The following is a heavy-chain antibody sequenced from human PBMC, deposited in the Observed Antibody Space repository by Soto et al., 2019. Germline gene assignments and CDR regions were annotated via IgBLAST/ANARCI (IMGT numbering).Heavy chain of an antibody. V-gene: IGHV1-2*04. D-gene: IGHD6-19*01. CDR2: INPNSGGT. CDR1: GYTFTGYY. CDR3: ARGAYSSGWYRVDY. J-gene: IGHJ4*02. Sequence: QVQLVQSGAEVKKPGASVKVSCKASGYTFTGYYMHWVRQAPGQGLEWMGWINPNSGGTNYAQKFQGWGTMTRETSIRTAYMELSRLRSDDTAVYYCARGAYSSGWYRVDYWGQGTLVTVSS.